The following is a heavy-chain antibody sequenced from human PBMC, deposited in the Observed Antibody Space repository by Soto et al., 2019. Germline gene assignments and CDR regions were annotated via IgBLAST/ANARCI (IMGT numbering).Heavy chain of an antibody. Sequence: SETLSLTCAVSGVSIRSSAYHWGWVRQPPGKGLEWLGSVDQSGTTYYNPSLNRRVTISLDTSKSHFSLKVTSATAADTAVYYCARRMNVAGGWFDSWGPGTPLIVSS. CDR1: GVSIRSSAYH. V-gene: IGHV4-39*02. J-gene: IGHJ5*01. CDR3: ARRMNVAGGWFDS. D-gene: IGHD1-1*01. CDR2: VDQSGTT.